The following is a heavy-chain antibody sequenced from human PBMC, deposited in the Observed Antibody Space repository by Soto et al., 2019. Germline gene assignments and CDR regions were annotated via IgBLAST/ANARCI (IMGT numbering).Heavy chain of an antibody. CDR3: ARVPRRSSGWGHDAFDI. V-gene: IGHV1-69*02. D-gene: IGHD6-19*01. Sequence: QVQLVQSGAEVKKPGSSVKVSCKASGGTFSSYTISWVRQAPGQGLEWMGRIIPILGIANYAQKFQGRVTITADKSTSTAYMELSSLRSEDTAVYYCARVPRRSSGWGHDAFDIWGQGTMVTVSS. CDR2: IIPILGIA. J-gene: IGHJ3*02. CDR1: GGTFSSYT.